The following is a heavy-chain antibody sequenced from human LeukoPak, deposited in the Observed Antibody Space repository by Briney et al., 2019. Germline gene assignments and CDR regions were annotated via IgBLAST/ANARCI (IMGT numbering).Heavy chain of an antibody. Sequence: ASVTVSFKASGYTFTSYGISWVRQAPGQGLEWMGWISAYNGNTNYAQKLQGRDTMTTDTSTSTAYMELRSLRSDDTAVYYCAREAPSVVWLGTYYYGMDVWGQGTTVTVSS. V-gene: IGHV1-18*01. CDR1: GYTFTSYG. J-gene: IGHJ6*02. CDR3: AREAPSVVWLGTYYYGMDV. D-gene: IGHD5/OR15-5a*01. CDR2: ISAYNGNT.